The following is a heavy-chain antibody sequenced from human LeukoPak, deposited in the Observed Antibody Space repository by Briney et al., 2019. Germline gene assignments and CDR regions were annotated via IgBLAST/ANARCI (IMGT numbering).Heavy chain of an antibody. J-gene: IGHJ4*02. CDR1: GFTFSNYW. CDR2: ISGSGDTT. V-gene: IGHV3-23*01. D-gene: IGHD3-10*01. Sequence: PGGSLRLSCAAPGFTFSNYWMHWVRQAPGKGLVWVSVISGSGDTTYYADSVKGRFTISRDNSKLYLQMNSLRAADTAVYFCAKRKDGYGSIDYWGQGTLVTVSS. CDR3: AKRKDGYGSIDY.